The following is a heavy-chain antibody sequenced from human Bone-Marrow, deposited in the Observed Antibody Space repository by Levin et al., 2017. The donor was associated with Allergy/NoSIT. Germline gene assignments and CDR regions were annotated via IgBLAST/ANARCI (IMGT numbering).Heavy chain of an antibody. D-gene: IGHD2-8*02. Sequence: SCAVYGGSFSGYYWSWIRQPPGKGLEWIGEINHSGSTNYNPSLKSRVTISVDTSKNQFSLKLSSVTAADTAVYYCARGKDCTGGVCYRDLPHYWGQGTLVTVSS. V-gene: IGHV4-34*01. J-gene: IGHJ4*02. CDR3: ARGKDCTGGVCYRDLPHY. CDR2: INHSGST. CDR1: GGSFSGYY.